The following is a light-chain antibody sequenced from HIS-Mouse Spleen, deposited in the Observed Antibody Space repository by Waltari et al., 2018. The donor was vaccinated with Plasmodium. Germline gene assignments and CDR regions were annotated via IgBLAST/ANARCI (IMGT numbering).Light chain of an antibody. V-gene: IGKV3-15*01. J-gene: IGKJ3*01. CDR2: GAS. CDR3: QQYNNWSFT. Sequence: EIVMTPSPATLSASPGERATPSGRASQSLSSNLAWYQQKPGQAPRLLIYGASTRATGIPARFSGSGSGTEFTLTISSLQSEDFAVYYCQQYNNWSFTFGPGTKVDIK. CDR1: QSLSSN.